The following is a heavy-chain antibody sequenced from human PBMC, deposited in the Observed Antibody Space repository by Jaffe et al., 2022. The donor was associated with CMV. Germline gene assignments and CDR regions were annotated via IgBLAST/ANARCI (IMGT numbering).Heavy chain of an antibody. CDR1: GFTFSSYS. CDR3: ARVAFSGYWTAEFFQH. V-gene: IGHV3-21*01. Sequence: EVQLVESGGGLVKPGGSLTLSCAASGFTFSSYSLSWVRQAPGKGLEWISSISSSSTYINYADSVRGRFTISRDNTGNSLFLEMNSLRLEDTAVYYCARVAFSGYWTAEFFQHWGRGTLVAVTS. CDR2: ISSSSTYI. D-gene: IGHD3-22*01. J-gene: IGHJ1*01.